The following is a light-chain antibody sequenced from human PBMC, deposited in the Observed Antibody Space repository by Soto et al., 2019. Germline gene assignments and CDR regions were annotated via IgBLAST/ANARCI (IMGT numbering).Light chain of an antibody. J-gene: IGKJ5*01. CDR3: QQHDSYPIT. Sequence: DIQMTQSPSSLSASVGDRVTITCRASQGIRNYLAWFQQKPGKAPKSLIFAASSLQSGVPSKYSGSGSGTDFTLTISSLHPEDFVTYYCQQHDSYPITFGPGTRLEIK. CDR2: AAS. CDR1: QGIRNY. V-gene: IGKV1-16*02.